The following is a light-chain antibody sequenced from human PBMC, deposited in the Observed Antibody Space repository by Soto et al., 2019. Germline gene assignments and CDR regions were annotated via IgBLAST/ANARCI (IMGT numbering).Light chain of an antibody. Sequence: EIVLTQSPGTLSLSPGERVTLSCRASQSVSSSYLAWYQQKPGQAPRLLIYGASSRATCIPDRLSGSGSGTDFTLTISRLELEDFAVYYCQQYGRSSYTFGQGTKMEIK. CDR2: GAS. CDR3: QQYGRSSYT. CDR1: QSVSSSY. V-gene: IGKV3-20*01. J-gene: IGKJ2*01.